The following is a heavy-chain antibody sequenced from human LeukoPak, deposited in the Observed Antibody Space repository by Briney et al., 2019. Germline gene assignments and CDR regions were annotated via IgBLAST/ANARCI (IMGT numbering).Heavy chain of an antibody. J-gene: IGHJ4*02. Sequence: GGSLRLSCAASGFAFSNLAMGWVRQAPGQGLEWVSVISDSGSLTYYADSVKGRFTISRDNSKNTLFLQMNSLRAEDTAIYYCVRSGGYWGQGTLVTVSS. CDR1: GFAFSNLA. D-gene: IGHD1-26*01. V-gene: IGHV3-23*01. CDR2: ISDSGSLT. CDR3: VRSGGY.